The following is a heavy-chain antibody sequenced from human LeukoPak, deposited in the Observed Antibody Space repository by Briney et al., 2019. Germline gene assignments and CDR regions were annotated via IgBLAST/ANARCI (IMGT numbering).Heavy chain of an antibody. V-gene: IGHV5-51*01. J-gene: IGHJ3*02. CDR1: GYSFTNYW. CDR2: IYPGDSDT. D-gene: IGHD3-3*01. Sequence: GESLKISCKGSGYSFTNYWIGWVRQMPGKGLEWMGIIYPGDSDTRYSPSFQGQVTISADKSISTAYLQWSSLKASDTAMYYCARLGAIFRDAFDIWGQGTMVTVSS. CDR3: ARLGAIFRDAFDI.